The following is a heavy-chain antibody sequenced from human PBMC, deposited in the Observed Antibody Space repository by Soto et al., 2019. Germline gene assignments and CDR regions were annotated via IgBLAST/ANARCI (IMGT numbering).Heavy chain of an antibody. CDR1: GGTFSSYA. V-gene: IGHV1-69*13. J-gene: IGHJ4*02. D-gene: IGHD4-17*01. Sequence: SVKVSCKASGGTFSSYAISWVRQAPGQGLEWMGGIIPIFGTANYAQKFQGRVTITADESTSTAYMELSSLRSEDTAVYYCASSSYDYGGNRGPFDYWGQGTLVTVSS. CDR3: ASSSYDYGGNRGPFDY. CDR2: IIPIFGTA.